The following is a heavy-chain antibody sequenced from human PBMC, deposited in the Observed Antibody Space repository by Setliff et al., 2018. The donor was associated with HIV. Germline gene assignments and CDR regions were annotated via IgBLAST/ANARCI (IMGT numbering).Heavy chain of an antibody. CDR1: GGSFSGYY. J-gene: IGHJ4*02. CDR3: ARQFWMLTTLYFDS. Sequence: PSETLSLTCAVYGGSFSGYYWSWIRQPPGKGLEWIGEINHRGSSYRNPSLKSRVSTSVDPSKNHFSLSLSSVTAADTAVYYCARQFWMLTTLYFDSLGPGTLVTVSS. CDR2: INHRGSS. V-gene: IGHV4-34*01. D-gene: IGHD3-16*01.